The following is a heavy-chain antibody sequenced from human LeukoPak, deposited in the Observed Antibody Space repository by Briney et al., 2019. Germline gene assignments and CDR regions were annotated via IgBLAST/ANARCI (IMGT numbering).Heavy chain of an antibody. Sequence: ASVKVSCKASGYTFTGYYMHWVRQAPGQGLEWMGWISAYNGNTNYAQKLQGRVTMTTDTSTSTAYMELRSLRSDDTAVYYCARDELGYCSSTSCYGRSDYWGQGTLVTVSS. D-gene: IGHD2-2*01. CDR2: ISAYNGNT. CDR3: ARDELGYCSSTSCYGRSDY. CDR1: GYTFTGYY. J-gene: IGHJ4*02. V-gene: IGHV1-18*04.